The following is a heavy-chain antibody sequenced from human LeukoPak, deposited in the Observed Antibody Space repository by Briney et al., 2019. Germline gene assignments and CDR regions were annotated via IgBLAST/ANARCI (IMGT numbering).Heavy chain of an antibody. Sequence: GGSLRLSCAASGFTFDDYAMHWVRQAPGKGLEWVSGISWNSGSIGYADSVKGRFTISRGNAKNSLYLQMNSLRAEDMALYYCAKAVTIGRLDLDYWGQGTLVTVPS. J-gene: IGHJ4*02. V-gene: IGHV3-9*03. CDR2: ISWNSGSI. CDR1: GFTFDDYA. CDR3: AKAVTIGRLDLDY. D-gene: IGHD4-17*01.